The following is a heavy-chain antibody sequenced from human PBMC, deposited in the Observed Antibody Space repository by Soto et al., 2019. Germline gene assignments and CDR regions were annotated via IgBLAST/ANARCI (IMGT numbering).Heavy chain of an antibody. D-gene: IGHD4-17*01. CDR3: AIYYGDYTGHY. CDR2: IIPILGIA. V-gene: IGHV1-69*02. J-gene: IGHJ4*02. Sequence: QVQLVQSGAEVKKPGSSVKVSCKASGGTFSSYTISWVRQAPGQGLEWMGRIIPILGIANYAQKFQGRVTITADKSTSTAYMELSSLRSEDTAVYYCAIYYGDYTGHYWGQGTLVTVSS. CDR1: GGTFSSYT.